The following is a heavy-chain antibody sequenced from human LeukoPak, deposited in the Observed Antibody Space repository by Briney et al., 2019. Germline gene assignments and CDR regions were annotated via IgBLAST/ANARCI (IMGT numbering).Heavy chain of an antibody. J-gene: IGHJ6*02. CDR2: ISWNSGSI. D-gene: IGHD6-13*01. CDR1: GFTFDDYA. CDR3: AKEVAAAAYYYYYGMDV. V-gene: IGHV3-9*01. Sequence: SLRLSCAASGFTFDDYAMRWVRQAPGKGLEWVSGISWNSGSIGYADSVKGRFTISRDNAKNSLYLQMNSLRAEDTALYYCAKEVAAAAYYYYYGMDVWGQGTTVTVSS.